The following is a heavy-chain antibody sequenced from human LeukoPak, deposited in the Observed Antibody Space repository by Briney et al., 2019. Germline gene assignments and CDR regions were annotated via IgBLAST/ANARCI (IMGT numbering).Heavy chain of an antibody. D-gene: IGHD2-15*01. J-gene: IGHJ4*02. Sequence: GGSLRLPCAASGFTFSSYWMSRVRQPPGKGLEWVANIKQDGNEKYYVDSVKGRFTISRDNAKNSLYLQMNSLRAEDTAVYYCVADSGGSRYWGQGTLVTVSS. CDR1: GFTFSSYW. CDR3: VADSGGSRY. V-gene: IGHV3-7*01. CDR2: IKQDGNEK.